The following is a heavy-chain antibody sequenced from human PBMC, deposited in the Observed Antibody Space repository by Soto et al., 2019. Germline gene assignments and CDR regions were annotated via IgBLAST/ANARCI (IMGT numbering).Heavy chain of an antibody. D-gene: IGHD6-19*01. CDR2: ISSGHGDI. Sequence: DVQLVESGGGLVKPGGSLTLSCAASGFTFSSYSLSWVRQAPGKGLEWVSSISSGHGDIYYADSVKGRFIGSRDNAKNLVFLEKDKLGVEGTAVYYCALLTSGWYGDFDFWGQGTLVTVSS. CDR1: GFTFSSYS. V-gene: IGHV3-21*01. J-gene: IGHJ4*02. CDR3: ALLTSGWYGDFDF.